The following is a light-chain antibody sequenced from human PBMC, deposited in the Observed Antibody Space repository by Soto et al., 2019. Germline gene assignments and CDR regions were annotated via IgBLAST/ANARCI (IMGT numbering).Light chain of an antibody. Sequence: ATLSCRASQSVSSDSLAWYQQKAGQAPRLLIYDASSRAAGIPDRFSGSGSGTDFTLTISRLEPEDFAVYYCQQYGSSPSLTFGGGTKVDNK. CDR2: DAS. CDR3: QQYGSSPSLT. CDR1: QSVSSDS. J-gene: IGKJ4*01. V-gene: IGKV3-20*01.